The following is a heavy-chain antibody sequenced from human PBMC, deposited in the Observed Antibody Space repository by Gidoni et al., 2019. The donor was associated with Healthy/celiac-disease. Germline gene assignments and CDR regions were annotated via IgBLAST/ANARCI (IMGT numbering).Heavy chain of an antibody. Sequence: EVQLVESGGGLVQPGRSLRLSCTASGFTFGDYAMSWVRQAPGKGLEWVGFIRSKAYGGTTEYAASVKGRFTISRDDSKSIAYLQMNSLKTEDTAVYYCTVGEMADTIIDYWGQGTLVTVSS. CDR3: TVGEMADTIIDY. V-gene: IGHV3-49*04. D-gene: IGHD3-10*01. CDR2: IRSKAYGGTT. J-gene: IGHJ4*02. CDR1: GFTFGDYA.